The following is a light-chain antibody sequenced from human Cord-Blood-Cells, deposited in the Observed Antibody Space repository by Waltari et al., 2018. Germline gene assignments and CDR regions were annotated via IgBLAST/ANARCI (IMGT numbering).Light chain of an antibody. CDR1: SSNIGSNT. J-gene: IGLJ1*01. CDR3: AAWDDSLNGLYV. Sequence: QSVLSPPPSASGTPGQPVTIPCSGSSSNIGSNTVSWYPQPPGKAPKLLIYSNNQRPSGVPDRFSGSKSGTSASLAISGLQSEDEADYYCAAWDDSLNGLYVFGTGTKVTVL. V-gene: IGLV1-44*01. CDR2: SNN.